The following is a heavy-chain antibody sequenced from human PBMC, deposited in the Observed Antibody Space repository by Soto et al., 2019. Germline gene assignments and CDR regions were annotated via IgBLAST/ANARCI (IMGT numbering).Heavy chain of an antibody. V-gene: IGHV1-69*13. D-gene: IGHD6-6*01. CDR1: GGTSNSYA. CDR2: IIPIFGTA. J-gene: IGHJ6*02. Sequence: SVKVSCKASGGTSNSYAISWVRKAPGQGLEWMGGIIPIFGTANYAQKFQGRVTITADESTSTAYMELSSLRSEDTAVYYCARVDSSSSLYYYYGMDVWGQGTTVTVSS. CDR3: ARVDSSSSLYYYYGMDV.